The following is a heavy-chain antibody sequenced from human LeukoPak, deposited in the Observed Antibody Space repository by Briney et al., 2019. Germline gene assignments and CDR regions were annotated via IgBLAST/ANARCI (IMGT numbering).Heavy chain of an antibody. CDR2: IFYSGST. J-gene: IGHJ6*02. V-gene: IGHV4-59*01. D-gene: IGHD3-10*01. Sequence: PSETLSLTCTVSGGSISSYYWSWIRQPPGKGLEWIGYIFYSGSTNYNPSLKSRVTISVDTSKNHFSLKLSSVTAADTAVYYRARGGFGGSRYKYGMDVWGQGTTVTVSS. CDR1: GGSISSYY. CDR3: ARGGFGGSRYKYGMDV.